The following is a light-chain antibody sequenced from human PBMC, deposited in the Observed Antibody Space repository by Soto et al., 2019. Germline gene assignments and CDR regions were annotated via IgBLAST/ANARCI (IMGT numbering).Light chain of an antibody. CDR3: CSYAGRSTENWV. V-gene: IGLV2-23*01. J-gene: IGLJ3*02. CDR2: EGS. Sequence: QSALTQPASVSGSPGQSITISCTGTSSDVGSYNLVSWYQQHPGKAPKLMIYEGSKRPSGVSNRFSGSKSGNTASLTISGLQAEDEADYYCCSYAGRSTENWVFGGGTKLTVL. CDR1: SSDVGSYNL.